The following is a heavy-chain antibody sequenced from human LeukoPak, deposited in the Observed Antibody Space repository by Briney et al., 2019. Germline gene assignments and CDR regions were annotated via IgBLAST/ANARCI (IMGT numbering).Heavy chain of an antibody. V-gene: IGHV4-39*01. J-gene: IGHJ4*02. CDR2: IYYSGST. Sequence: SETLSLTCTVSGGSITSSRRYWGWIRQPPGKGLEWIGSIYYSGSTYYNPSLKSRVIISVNTSKSQFSLKLTSVTAADTAVYYCASLRPIDYWGQGTLVTVSS. CDR3: ASLRPIDY. CDR1: GGSITSSRRY.